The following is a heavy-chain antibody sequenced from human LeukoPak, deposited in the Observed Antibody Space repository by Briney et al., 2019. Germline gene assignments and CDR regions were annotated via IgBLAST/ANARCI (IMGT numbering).Heavy chain of an antibody. CDR3: ATPGTASSYGTYFDY. V-gene: IGHV3-15*01. J-gene: IGHJ4*02. Sequence: PGGSLRLSCAASRLTFSNAWMSWVRPAPGKGLERVGRIKSKTDGGTADYAARVKGRFTILRDDSKNTLFLQMNSLKTAETAVYYCATPGTASSYGTYFDYWGQGNLVTVSS. CDR2: IKSKTDGGTA. CDR1: RLTFSNAW. D-gene: IGHD1-14*01.